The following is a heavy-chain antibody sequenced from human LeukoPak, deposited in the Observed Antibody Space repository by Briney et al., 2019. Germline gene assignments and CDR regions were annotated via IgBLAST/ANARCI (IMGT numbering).Heavy chain of an antibody. CDR2: VSHSGNT. V-gene: IGHV4-34*01. CDR3: ARRDSYFYGSGTYPLFDY. D-gene: IGHD3-10*01. Sequence: SQTLSLTCAVYGGSFSGYSWAWIRQPPGKGLEWIGEVSHSGNTNYNPSLKSRVTISVDTSKNQFSLKLSSVTAADTAVYYCARRDSYFYGSGTYPLFDYWGQGNLVTVSS. CDR1: GGSFSGYS. J-gene: IGHJ4*02.